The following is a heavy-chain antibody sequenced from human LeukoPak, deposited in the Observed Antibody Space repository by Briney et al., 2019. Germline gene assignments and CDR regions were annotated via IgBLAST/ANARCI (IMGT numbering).Heavy chain of an antibody. V-gene: IGHV3-21*01. J-gene: IGHJ4*02. Sequence: GGSLRLSCAASGFTFSSYSMNWVRQAPGKGLEWVSSISSSSSYIYYADSVKGRFTISRDNAKNSLYLQMNSLRAEDTAVYYCARDIPGVVGATFDYWGQGTLVTVSS. D-gene: IGHD1-26*01. CDR2: ISSSSSYI. CDR3: ARDIPGVVGATFDY. CDR1: GFTFSSYS.